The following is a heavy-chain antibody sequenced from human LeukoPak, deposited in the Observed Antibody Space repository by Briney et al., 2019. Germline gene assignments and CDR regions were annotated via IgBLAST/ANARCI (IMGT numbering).Heavy chain of an antibody. CDR3: ARVGGADWFDP. V-gene: IGHV1-18*01. CDR1: GNTFTNNG. D-gene: IGHD3-16*01. Sequence: GASVKVSCKASGNTFTNNGISWVRQAPGQGLEWMGWISGYNGNTNYAQKFQGRVTMTTDTSTSTAYMELRSLRSDDTAVYYCARVGGADWFDPWGQGTLVTVSS. J-gene: IGHJ5*02. CDR2: ISGYNGNT.